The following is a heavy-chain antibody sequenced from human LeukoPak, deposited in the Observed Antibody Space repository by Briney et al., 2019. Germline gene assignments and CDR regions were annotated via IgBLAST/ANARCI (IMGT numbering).Heavy chain of an antibody. CDR1: GFTFGNYW. V-gene: IGHV3-74*01. D-gene: IGHD6-19*01. Sequence: LAGGSLRLSCAASGFTFGNYWMHWVRQAPGKGLVWVSRINTDGSRITYADSVKGRFTISRDNAMNTVYLQMNSLRAEDTAVYYCARDGRYSSGWLFDYWGQGTLVTVSS. CDR3: ARDGRYSSGWLFDY. J-gene: IGHJ4*02. CDR2: INTDGSRI.